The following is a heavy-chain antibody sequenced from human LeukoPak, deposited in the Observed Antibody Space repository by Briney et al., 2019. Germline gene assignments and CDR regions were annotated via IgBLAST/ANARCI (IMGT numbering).Heavy chain of an antibody. J-gene: IGHJ4*02. CDR3: ARDHKRGWLQSFDY. V-gene: IGHV1-69*01. Sequence: XWVRXAPXXXXEXXGXIIPIFGTANYAQKFQGRVTITADESTSTAYMELSSLRSEDTAVYYCARDHKRGWLQSFDYWGQGTLVTVSS. CDR2: IIPIFGTA. D-gene: IGHD5-24*01.